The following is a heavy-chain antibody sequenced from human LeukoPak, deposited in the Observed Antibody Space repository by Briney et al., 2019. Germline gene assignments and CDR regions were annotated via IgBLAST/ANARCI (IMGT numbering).Heavy chain of an antibody. J-gene: IGHJ4*02. CDR1: GFTFYSYA. CDR3: AKVGYYDSSGYPLYSDYFDY. Sequence: GGSLRLSCAASGFTFYSYAMSWVRQAPGKGLEWVSAIGTSGGGTHYADSVKGRFTTFRDTSKNTLYLQMNSLRAEDTAVYYCAKVGYYDSSGYPLYSDYFDYWGQGTLVTVSS. V-gene: IGHV3-23*01. CDR2: IGTSGGGT. D-gene: IGHD3-22*01.